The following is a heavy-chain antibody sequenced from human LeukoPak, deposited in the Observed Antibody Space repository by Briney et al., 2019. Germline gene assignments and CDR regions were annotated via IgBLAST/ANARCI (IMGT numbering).Heavy chain of an antibody. J-gene: IGHJ3*01. CDR3: AKPITVSGATDAFDV. Sequence: GGSLRLSCVASGFTFNSYWMNWVRQAPGKGLEWVANIKQDGSEKYYVDSVKGRFTISRDNAKNSLYLQMNSLRVEDMAVYYCAKPITVSGATDAFDVWGQGTMVTVSS. CDR2: IKQDGSEK. CDR1: GFTFNSYW. V-gene: IGHV3-7*01. D-gene: IGHD3-3*01.